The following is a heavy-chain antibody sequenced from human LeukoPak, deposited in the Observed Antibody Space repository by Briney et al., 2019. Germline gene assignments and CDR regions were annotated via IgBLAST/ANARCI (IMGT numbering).Heavy chain of an antibody. Sequence: SETLSLTCTVSGGSISSGSYYWSWIRQPPGKGLEWIGYIYYSGGTNYNPSLKSRVTISIDTSKNQFSLKLSSVTAADTAVFYCARGGGYSYGYAFDIWGQGTMVTVS. V-gene: IGHV4-61*01. D-gene: IGHD5-18*01. CDR1: GGSISSGSYY. CDR3: ARGGGYSYGYAFDI. J-gene: IGHJ3*02. CDR2: IYYSGGT.